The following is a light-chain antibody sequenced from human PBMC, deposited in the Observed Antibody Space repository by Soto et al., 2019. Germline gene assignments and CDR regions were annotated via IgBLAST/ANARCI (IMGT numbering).Light chain of an antibody. J-gene: IGKJ3*01. CDR1: QSIRDA. CDR2: GAS. V-gene: IGKV3-11*01. CDR3: QQRSNWPPGFT. Sequence: EIGMTQSPATLSVSPGQSATLTCRASQSIRDALAWYQQRPGQAPRLLIFGASTRATGIPARFSGSGSGTDFTLTISSLEPEDFAVYYCQQRSNWPPGFTFGPGTKVDIK.